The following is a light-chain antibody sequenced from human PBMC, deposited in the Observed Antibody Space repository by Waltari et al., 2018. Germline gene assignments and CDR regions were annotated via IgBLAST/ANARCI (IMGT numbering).Light chain of an antibody. CDR3: TAWDDSHHGDV. V-gene: IGLV1-44*01. CDR2: KNN. Sequence: QSVLTQPPSVSAPPGQRVPLSCSGSSSNVGGNFVNWYQYVPGTAPQLLIYKNNDPPPGAPDRFSAAKSGAAATLAIRGGQADEEADYYTTAWDDSHHGDVYGTGTRLSVL. CDR1: SSNVGGNF. J-gene: IGLJ1*01.